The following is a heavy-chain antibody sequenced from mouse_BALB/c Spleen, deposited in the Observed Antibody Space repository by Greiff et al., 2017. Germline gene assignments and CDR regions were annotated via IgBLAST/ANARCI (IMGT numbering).Heavy chain of an antibody. CDR1: GFTFSSYY. CDR2: INSNGGST. Sequence: EVKVVESGGGLVKLGGSLKLSCAASGFTFSSYYMSWVRQTPEKRLELVAAINSNGGSTYYPDTVKGRFTISRDNAKNTLYLQMSSLKSEDTALYYCARHDYGGRCFDYWGQGTTLTVSS. J-gene: IGHJ2*01. D-gene: IGHD1-1*02. V-gene: IGHV5-6-2*01. CDR3: ARHDYGGRCFDY.